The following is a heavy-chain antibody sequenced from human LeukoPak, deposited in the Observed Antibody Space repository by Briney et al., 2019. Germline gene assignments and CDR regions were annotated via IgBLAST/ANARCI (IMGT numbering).Heavy chain of an antibody. Sequence: GTSVKVSCKTSGFTFSNSAMQWVRQSRGQRLEWIGWIVAGSGSTNYAQKFQDRVTITRDMSTNTAYMELYSLRSEDTAVYYCANYGVVLATYGSPSPFVYWGQGTLVTVSS. D-gene: IGHD3-16*01. CDR1: GFTFSNSA. V-gene: IGHV1-58*02. CDR2: IVAGSGST. J-gene: IGHJ4*02. CDR3: ANYGVVLATYGSPSPFVY.